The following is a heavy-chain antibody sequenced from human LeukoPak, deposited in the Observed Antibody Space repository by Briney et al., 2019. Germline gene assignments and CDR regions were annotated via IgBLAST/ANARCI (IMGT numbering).Heavy chain of an antibody. CDR2: IYYSGST. V-gene: IGHV4-61*01. Sequence: PSETLSLTCTVSGGSVSSGSYYWSWIRQPPGKGLEWFGYIYYSGSTNYNPSLKSRVTISVDTSKNQFSLKLSSVTAADTAVYYCARGLYYDFWSGYPPFDYWGQGTLVTVSS. J-gene: IGHJ4*02. CDR3: ARGLYYDFWSGYPPFDY. CDR1: GGSVSSGSYY. D-gene: IGHD3-3*01.